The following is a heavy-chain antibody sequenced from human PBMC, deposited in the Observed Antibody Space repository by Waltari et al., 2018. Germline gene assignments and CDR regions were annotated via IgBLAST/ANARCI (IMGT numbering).Heavy chain of an antibody. CDR3: ARRSCNGECYAPYIY. V-gene: IGHV1-2*04. CDR2: IKPKSGAT. D-gene: IGHD2-8*01. Sequence: QVQLVQSGAEVTKPGASVKVSCKPSGYTFTDYHIHWVRQAPGQGLEWMGWIKPKSGATYYAQTFQGWGTMTRDTSTSTVFMELSSLKSDDTAVYYCARRSCNGECYAPYIYWGQGTLVTVSS. J-gene: IGHJ4*02. CDR1: GYTFTDYH.